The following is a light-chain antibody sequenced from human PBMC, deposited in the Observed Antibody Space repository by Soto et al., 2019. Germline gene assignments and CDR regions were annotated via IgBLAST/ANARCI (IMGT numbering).Light chain of an antibody. CDR3: CSYAGSSTLYV. V-gene: IGLV2-23*01. CDR2: EDI. CDR1: SSDVGNYNL. Sequence: QSALTQPASVSGSPGRSITISCTGTSSDVGNYNLVSWYQQHPGKAPKLMIYEDIKRPSGVSNRFSGSKSGNTASLTISGLQAEDEADYYCCSYAGSSTLYVFGTGTKLTVL. J-gene: IGLJ1*01.